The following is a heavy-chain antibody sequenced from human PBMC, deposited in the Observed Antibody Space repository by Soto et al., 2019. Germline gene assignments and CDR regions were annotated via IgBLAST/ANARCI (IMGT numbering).Heavy chain of an antibody. D-gene: IGHD2-8*01. CDR3: ARNGAEMVYARGYYGMDV. Sequence: SVKVSCKASGGTFSSYAISWVRQAPGQGLEWMGGIIPIFGTANYAQKFQGRVTITADESTSTAYMELSSLRSEDTAVYYCARNGAEMVYARGYYGMDVWGQGTTVTVSS. V-gene: IGHV1-69*13. J-gene: IGHJ6*02. CDR2: IIPIFGTA. CDR1: GGTFSSYA.